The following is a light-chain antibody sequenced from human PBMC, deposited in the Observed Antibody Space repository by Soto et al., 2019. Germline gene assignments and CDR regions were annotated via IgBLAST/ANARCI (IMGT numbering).Light chain of an antibody. Sequence: DIQMTQSPSTLSASVGDRVTITCRASQSISSWLAWYQQKPGKAPKLLIYDAYSLESGTPSRFSGRRSGTEFTLTIASVQPEDFATYYCQQYSSYSKTFGQGTKVDIK. CDR2: DAY. CDR3: QQYSSYSKT. J-gene: IGKJ1*01. V-gene: IGKV1-5*01. CDR1: QSISSW.